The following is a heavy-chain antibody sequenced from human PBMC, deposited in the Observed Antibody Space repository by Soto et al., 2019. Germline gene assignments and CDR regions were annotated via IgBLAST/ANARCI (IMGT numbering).Heavy chain of an antibody. D-gene: IGHD6-13*01. CDR1: GFTFSSYA. Sequence: GGSLRLSCAASGFTFSSYAMHWVRQAPGKGLEWVAVISYDGSNKYYADSVKGRFTISRDNSKNTLYLQMNSLRAEDTALYYCARDRSIAAAANYYFDYWGQGTLVTVSS. CDR3: ARDRSIAAAANYYFDY. J-gene: IGHJ4*02. CDR2: ISYDGSNK. V-gene: IGHV3-30-3*01.